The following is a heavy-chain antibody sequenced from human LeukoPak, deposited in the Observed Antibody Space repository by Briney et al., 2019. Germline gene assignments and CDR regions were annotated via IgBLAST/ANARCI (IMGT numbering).Heavy chain of an antibody. Sequence: PGGSLRLSCAASGFTFSSYAMSWVRQAPGKGLEWVSAISGSGGSTYYADSVKGRFTISRDNSKNTLYLQMNSLRAEDTAVYYCAKYKSTYGDYTDKYYFDYWGQGTLVTVSS. CDR1: GFTFSSYA. CDR3: AKYKSTYGDYTDKYYFDY. D-gene: IGHD4-17*01. J-gene: IGHJ4*02. V-gene: IGHV3-23*01. CDR2: ISGSGGST.